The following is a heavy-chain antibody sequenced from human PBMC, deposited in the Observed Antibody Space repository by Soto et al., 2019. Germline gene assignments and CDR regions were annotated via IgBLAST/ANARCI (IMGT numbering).Heavy chain of an antibody. CDR3: TTGTMVPYYFDY. J-gene: IGHJ4*02. Sequence: SVSNAWMNWVRQAPGKGLEWVGRIKSKTDGGTTDYAAPVKGRFTISRDDSKNTLYLQMNSLKTEDTAVYYCTTGTMVPYYFDYWGQGTLVTVSS. CDR2: IKSKTDGGTT. CDR1: SVSNAW. D-gene: IGHD3-10*01. V-gene: IGHV3-15*07.